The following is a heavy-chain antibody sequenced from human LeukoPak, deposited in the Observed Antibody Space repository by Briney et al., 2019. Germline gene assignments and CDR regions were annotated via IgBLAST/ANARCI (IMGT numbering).Heavy chain of an antibody. V-gene: IGHV3-30*18. D-gene: IGHD3-22*01. CDR2: ISYDGSNR. CDR1: GFTFSSYG. Sequence: PGRSLRLSCAASGFTFSSYGMHWVRQAPGKGLEWVALISYDGSNRYYADSVKGRFTISRDNSKNTLYLQMNSLRAEDTAVYYCAKLSWYYYDSSGYLWGQGTLVTVSS. J-gene: IGHJ4*02. CDR3: AKLSWYYYDSSGYL.